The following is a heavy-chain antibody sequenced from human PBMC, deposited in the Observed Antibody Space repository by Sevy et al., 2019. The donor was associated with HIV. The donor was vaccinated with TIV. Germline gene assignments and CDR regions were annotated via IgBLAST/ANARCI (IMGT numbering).Heavy chain of an antibody. Sequence: GGSLRLSCAASGFTFSSYWMSWVRQAPGKGLEWVATMKEDGSEKSYVDSVKGRFTISRVNTKNSLYLQRNSLRFDDTALYYCVREGLGGFSYSLDCWGQGTLVTVSS. CDR3: VREGLGGFSYSLDC. D-gene: IGHD5-18*01. CDR2: MKEDGSEK. V-gene: IGHV3-7*01. CDR1: GFTFSSYW. J-gene: IGHJ4*02.